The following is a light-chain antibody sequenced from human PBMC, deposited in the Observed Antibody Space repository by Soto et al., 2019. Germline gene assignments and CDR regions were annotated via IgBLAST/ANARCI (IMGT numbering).Light chain of an antibody. Sequence: DIQMTQSPSTLSSSVGDRVTITCRASHSISVWLAWYQQKPGKAPKLLIYQASTLESGVPSRFSGRGSGTDFTLTISSLQPDDFATYYCQQYYNYPYTVGQGTKVDIK. CDR2: QAS. J-gene: IGKJ2*01. CDR1: HSISVW. V-gene: IGKV1-5*03. CDR3: QQYYNYPYT.